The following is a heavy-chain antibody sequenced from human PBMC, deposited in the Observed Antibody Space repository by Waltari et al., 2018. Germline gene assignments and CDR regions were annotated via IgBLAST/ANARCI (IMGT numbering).Heavy chain of an antibody. Sequence: QLQLQESGPGLVKPSETLSLTCTVSGGSISSSSYYWGWIRQPPGKGLEWIGSIYYSGSTYYNPSLKSRVTISVDTSKNQFSLKLSSVTAADTAVYYCARPRIVGATTYFDYWGQGTLVTVSS. D-gene: IGHD1-26*01. CDR2: IYYSGST. CDR3: ARPRIVGATTYFDY. V-gene: IGHV4-39*01. J-gene: IGHJ4*02. CDR1: GGSISSSSYY.